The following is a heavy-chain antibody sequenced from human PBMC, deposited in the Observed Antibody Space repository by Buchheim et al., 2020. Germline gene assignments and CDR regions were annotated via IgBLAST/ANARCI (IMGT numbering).Heavy chain of an antibody. CDR1: GGTFSSYA. D-gene: IGHD3-10*01. CDR3: ARDGMVQGVIYYYGMDV. V-gene: IGHV1-69*06. J-gene: IGHJ6*02. CDR2: IISNFGTA. Sequence: QVQLVQSGAEVKKPGSSVKVSCKASGGTFSSYAISWVRQAPGQGLEWMGGIISNFGTANYAQKFQGRVTITADKSTSTAYMELSSLRSEDTAVYYCARDGMVQGVIYYYGMDVWGQGTT.